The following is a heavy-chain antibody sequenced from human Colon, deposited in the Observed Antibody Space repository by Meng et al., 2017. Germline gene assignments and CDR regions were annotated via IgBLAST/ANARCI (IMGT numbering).Heavy chain of an antibody. J-gene: IGHJ4*02. CDR2: INTSGIT. D-gene: IGHD5-18*01. CDR1: GGSISSYY. V-gene: IGHV4-4*07. CDR3: VRAGYDYGYVHY. Sequence: SETLSLTCTVSGGSISSYYWNWIRQPAGKGLEWIGRINTSGITKYNPSLRGRVTMSVDTSKDQFSLSLSFVTAADTAIYYCVRAGYDYGYVHYWGQGTLVTVSS.